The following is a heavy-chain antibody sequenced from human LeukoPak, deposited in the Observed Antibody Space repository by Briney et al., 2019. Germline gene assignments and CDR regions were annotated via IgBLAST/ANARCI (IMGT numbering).Heavy chain of an antibody. CDR1: GFIFSSYG. CDR3: ARDRGYFDN. V-gene: IGHV3-33*01. Sequence: GGSLRLSCTASGFIFSSYGMHWVRQAPGKGLEWVTIIWYDGSNKYYADSVKGRFTTSRDNSKNTLYLQMNSLRAEDTAMYYCARDRGYFDNWGQGTLVTVSS. CDR2: IWYDGSNK. J-gene: IGHJ4*02.